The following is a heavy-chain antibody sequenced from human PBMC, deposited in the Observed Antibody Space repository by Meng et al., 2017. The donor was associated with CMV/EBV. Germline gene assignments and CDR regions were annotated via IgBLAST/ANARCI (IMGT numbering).Heavy chain of an antibody. V-gene: IGHV1-46*01. J-gene: IGHJ6*02. CDR2: INPSGGST. CDR1: GYTFTSYY. D-gene: IGHD3-3*01. Sequence: ASVKVSCKASGYTFTSYYMHWVRQAPGQGLEWMGIINPSGGSTSYAQKFQGRVTMTRDTSTSTAYMELSSLRSEDTAVYYCASGGDITFGVVIMSHYYYYGMDVWGQGTTVTVSS. CDR3: ASGGDITFGVVIMSHYYYYGMDV.